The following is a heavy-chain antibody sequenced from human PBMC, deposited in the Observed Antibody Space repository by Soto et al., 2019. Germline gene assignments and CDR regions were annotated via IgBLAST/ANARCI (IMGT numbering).Heavy chain of an antibody. CDR1: GGTFSSYT. D-gene: IGHD3-10*01. Sequence: SVKVSCKASGGTFSSYTISWVRHAPGQGLEWMGRIIPILGIANYAQKFQGRVTITADKSTSTAYMELSSLRSEDTAVYYCASRDYYGSGSYPPRFDPWGQGTLVTVSS. CDR2: IIPILGIA. CDR3: ASRDYYGSGSYPPRFDP. V-gene: IGHV1-69*02. J-gene: IGHJ5*02.